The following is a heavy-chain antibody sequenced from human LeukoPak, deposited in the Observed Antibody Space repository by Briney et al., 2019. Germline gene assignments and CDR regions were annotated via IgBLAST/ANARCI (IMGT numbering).Heavy chain of an antibody. D-gene: IGHD4-11*01. Sequence: GGSLRLSCAASGFSFRDYYMSWIRQAPGKGLEWLSFISTDSVFTNYADPVKGRFTVSRDNAKNPLYLQLNSLRAEDTAVYYCARASSSNYWRGVDYWGQGTLVTVSS. J-gene: IGHJ4*02. CDR1: GFSFRDYY. CDR2: ISTDSVFT. CDR3: ARASSSNYWRGVDY. V-gene: IGHV3-11*03.